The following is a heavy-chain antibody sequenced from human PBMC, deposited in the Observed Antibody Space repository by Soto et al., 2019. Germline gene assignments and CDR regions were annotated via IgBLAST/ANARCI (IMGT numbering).Heavy chain of an antibody. Sequence: SETLSLTCAVYGGSFSGYYWSWIRQPPGKGLEWIGEINHSGSTNYNPSLKSRVTISVDTSKNQFSLKLSSVTAADTAVYYCARVGNMEATVRNLNWFDPWGKGTLVTVSS. CDR3: ARVGNMEATVRNLNWFDP. CDR2: INHSGST. CDR1: GGSFSGYY. D-gene: IGHD5-12*01. J-gene: IGHJ5*02. V-gene: IGHV4-34*01.